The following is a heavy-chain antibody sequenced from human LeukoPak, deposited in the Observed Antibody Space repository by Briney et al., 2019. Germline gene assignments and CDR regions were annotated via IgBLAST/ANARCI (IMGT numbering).Heavy chain of an antibody. Sequence: SETLSLTCAVYGGSFSGYYWSWIRQPPGKGLEWIGEINHSGSTNYNPSLKSRVTISVDTSKNQFSLKLSSVTAADTAVYYCARAPEQGITMVRGVIEYFDYWGQGTLVTVSS. CDR3: ARAPEQGITMVRGVIEYFDY. V-gene: IGHV4-34*01. CDR1: GGSFSGYY. D-gene: IGHD3-10*01. CDR2: INHSGST. J-gene: IGHJ4*02.